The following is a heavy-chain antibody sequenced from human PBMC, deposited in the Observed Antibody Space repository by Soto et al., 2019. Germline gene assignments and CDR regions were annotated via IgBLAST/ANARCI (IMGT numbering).Heavy chain of an antibody. CDR1: GYSFTSYW. V-gene: IGHV5-10-1*01. CDR2: IDPSDSYT. Sequence: PGESLKISCKGSGYSFTSYWISWVRQMPGKGLEWMGRIDPSDSYTNYSPSFQGHVTISADKSISTAYLQWSSLKASDTAMYYCASSQKPSNWFDPWGQGTLVTVSS. J-gene: IGHJ5*02. CDR3: ASSQKPSNWFDP.